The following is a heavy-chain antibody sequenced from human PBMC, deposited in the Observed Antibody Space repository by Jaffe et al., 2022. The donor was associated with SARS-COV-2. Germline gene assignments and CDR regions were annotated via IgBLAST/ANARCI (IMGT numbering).Heavy chain of an antibody. Sequence: EVNLLESGGGLVQPGGSLRLSCVTSGFTLSAYAMSWVRQAPGKGLEWVSSINESGGLAYYADSVKGRFTVSKDNSKSTVYLQMNSLRAEDAGVYYCAKDPGFVEWSYVWNWFDPWGRGTLVTVSS. V-gene: IGHV3-23*01. CDR1: GFTLSAYA. J-gene: IGHJ5*02. CDR3: AKDPGFVEWSYVWNWFDP. D-gene: IGHD3-3*01. CDR2: INESGGLA.